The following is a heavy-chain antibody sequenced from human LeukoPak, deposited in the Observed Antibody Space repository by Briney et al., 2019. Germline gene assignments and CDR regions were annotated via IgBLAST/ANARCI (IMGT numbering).Heavy chain of an antibody. CDR2: VNGRGTYI. CDR3: ARSGREATEIDY. J-gene: IGHJ4*02. D-gene: IGHD1-1*01. CDR1: GFTFSDYF. Sequence: GGSLRLSCAASGFTFSDYFMSWVRQAPGKGLEWLSYVNGRGTYIDYAESLKGRITISRDNAQNSLYLQMNSLRVEDTAVYYCARSGREATEIDYWGQGTLVTVSS. V-gene: IGHV3-11*06.